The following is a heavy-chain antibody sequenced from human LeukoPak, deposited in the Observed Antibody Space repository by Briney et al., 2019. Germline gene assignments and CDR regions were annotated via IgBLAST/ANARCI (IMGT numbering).Heavy chain of an antibody. V-gene: IGHV4-39*01. CDR1: GGSISTNSHY. CDR3: ARRRDSSGYFPYFDF. CDR2: IYYSGST. Sequence: SETLSLTCTVSGGSISTNSHYWGWIRQPPGKGLEWIGSIYYSGSTNYNPSLKSRVTFSVDTSKSQFSLKLSSVTAADTAVYYCARRRDSSGYFPYFDFWGQGTLVTVSS. D-gene: IGHD3-22*01. J-gene: IGHJ4*02.